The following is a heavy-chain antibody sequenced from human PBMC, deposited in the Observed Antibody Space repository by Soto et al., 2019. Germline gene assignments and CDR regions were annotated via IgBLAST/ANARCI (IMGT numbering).Heavy chain of an antibody. Sequence: GGSLRLSCAASGFTFSSYGMHWVRQAPGKGLEWVAVISYDGSNKYYADSVKGRFTISRDNSKNTLYLQMNSLRAEDTAVYYCAKTSEVQIWFGIDYWGQGTLVTVSS. CDR2: ISYDGSNK. CDR3: AKTSEVQIWFGIDY. J-gene: IGHJ4*02. D-gene: IGHD5-18*01. V-gene: IGHV3-30*18. CDR1: GFTFSSYG.